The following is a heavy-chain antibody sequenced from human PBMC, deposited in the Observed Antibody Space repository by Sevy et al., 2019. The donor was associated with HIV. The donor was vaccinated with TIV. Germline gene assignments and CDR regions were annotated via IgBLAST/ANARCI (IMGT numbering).Heavy chain of an antibody. CDR2: IWYDGSNK. D-gene: IGHD2-21*02. V-gene: IGHV3-33*01. CDR3: ARAAYCGGDCYSSGAFDY. CDR1: GFTFSSYG. Sequence: GGSLRLSCAASGFTFSSYGMHWVRQAPGKGLEWVAVIWYDGSNKYYADSVKGRFTISRDNSKNTLYLQMNSLRAEDTAVYYCARAAYCGGDCYSSGAFDYWGQGTLVTVSS. J-gene: IGHJ4*02.